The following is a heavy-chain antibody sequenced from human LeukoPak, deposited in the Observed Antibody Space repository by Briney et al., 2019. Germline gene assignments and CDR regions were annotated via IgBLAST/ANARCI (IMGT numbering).Heavy chain of an antibody. V-gene: IGHV4-39*05. J-gene: IGHJ3*02. CDR2: IYYSGST. CDR1: GGSISSSSYY. CDR3: HKIRDVAFDI. D-gene: IGHD4-17*01. Sequence: SETPCLTCTVSGGSISSSSYYWGWIRQPPGKGLEWIGSIYYSGSTYYSPSLKSRVTISVDTSKNQFSLKLSSVTAADTAVYYCHKIRDVAFDIWGQGTMLT.